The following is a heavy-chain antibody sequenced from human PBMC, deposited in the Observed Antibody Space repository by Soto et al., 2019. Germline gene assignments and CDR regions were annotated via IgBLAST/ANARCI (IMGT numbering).Heavy chain of an antibody. CDR3: AREDGGGPFDF. CDR1: GFIFSSYA. V-gene: IGHV3-23*01. J-gene: IGHJ4*02. Sequence: EVQLLEIGGGLVRPGGSLRLSCAASGFIFSSYAMHWVRQAPGKGLEWVSGISGHGGDIYYADSVKGRFTISRDTATSTMYLQMDSLRADDTDVYYCAREDGGGPFDFWGQGTLVTVSS. CDR2: ISGHGGDI. D-gene: IGHD2-15*01.